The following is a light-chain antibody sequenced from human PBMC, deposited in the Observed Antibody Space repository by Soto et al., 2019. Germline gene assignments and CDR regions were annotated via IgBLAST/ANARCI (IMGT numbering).Light chain of an antibody. Sequence: EIVMTQSPATLSVSPGERATLSCRASQGVTTNLAWYQQKPGQAPRLLIYGASTRATGIPARFSGSGSGTEITLSISSLQSEDFAGSYCQQYHTWPLTFGGGTKVEIK. CDR2: GAS. CDR1: QGVTTN. CDR3: QQYHTWPLT. V-gene: IGKV3-15*01. J-gene: IGKJ4*01.